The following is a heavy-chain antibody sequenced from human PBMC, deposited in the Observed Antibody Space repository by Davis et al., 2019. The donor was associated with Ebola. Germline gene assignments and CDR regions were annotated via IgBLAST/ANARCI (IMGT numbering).Heavy chain of an antibody. CDR2: ISSSSSTI. J-gene: IGHJ4*02. Sequence: PGGSLRLSCAASGFTFSSYSMNWVRQAPGKGLEWVSYISSSSSTIYYADSVKGRFTISRDNAKNSLYLQMNSLRAEVTAVYYCARPSGSYPNHLFDYWGQGTLVTVSS. CDR3: ARPSGSYPNHLFDY. V-gene: IGHV3-48*01. D-gene: IGHD1-26*01. CDR1: GFTFSSYS.